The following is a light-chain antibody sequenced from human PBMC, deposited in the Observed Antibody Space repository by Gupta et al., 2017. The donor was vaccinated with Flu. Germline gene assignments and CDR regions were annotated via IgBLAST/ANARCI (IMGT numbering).Light chain of an antibody. CDR2: GAS. CDR1: QSVSSIS. V-gene: IGKV3-20*01. CDR3: QQYGDSPIT. Sequence: EIVLTQSPGTLSLSLGERATLSCRASQSVSSISLAWYQQKPGLAPNLLIYGASSRATGIPDRFSGSCSGTDFTLTISRVEPEDFAVYYCQQYGDSPITFGQGTRLEI. J-gene: IGKJ5*01.